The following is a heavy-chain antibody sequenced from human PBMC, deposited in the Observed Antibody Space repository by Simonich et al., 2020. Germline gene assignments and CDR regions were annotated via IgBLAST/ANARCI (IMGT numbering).Heavy chain of an antibody. D-gene: IGHD2-15*01. CDR3: ARASRGTWWYYYFDY. CDR1: GYTFTSYG. V-gene: IGHV1-18*01. Sequence: QVQLVQSGAEVKKPGASVKVSCKASGYTFTSYGISWVRQAPGQGLEWMGWISADKGNKNYAQKLQGRVTMTTDTSTSTAYMERRSLRSDDTAVYYCARASRGTWWYYYFDYWGQGTLVTVSS. CDR2: ISADKGNK. J-gene: IGHJ4*02.